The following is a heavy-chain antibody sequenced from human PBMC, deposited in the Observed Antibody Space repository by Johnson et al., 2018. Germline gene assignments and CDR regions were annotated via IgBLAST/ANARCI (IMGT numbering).Heavy chain of an antibody. D-gene: IGHD3-22*01. Sequence: VQLVESGGGLVQPGRSLRLSCAASGFTFDDYAMHWVRQAPGKGLEWVSGISWNSGSIGYADSVKGRFTIPRDNAKNSLYLQMNSLRAEDTALYYCAKGSGSDWNYYDSSGFYYYYMDVWGKGTTVTVSS. CDR2: ISWNSGSI. J-gene: IGHJ6*03. CDR1: GFTFDDYA. CDR3: AKGSGSDWNYYDSSGFYYYYMDV. V-gene: IGHV3-9*01.